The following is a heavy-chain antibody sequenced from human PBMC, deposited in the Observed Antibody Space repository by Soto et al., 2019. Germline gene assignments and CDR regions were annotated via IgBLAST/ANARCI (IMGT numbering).Heavy chain of an antibody. V-gene: IGHV3-23*01. CDR2: VGGSGSDT. D-gene: IGHD3-16*01. Sequence: GGSLRLSCSASAINFRSYAMSWVRQAPGKGLEWVSAVGGSGSDTYYADSVKGRFTISRDDSKNTLYLHMSSLRVEDTAIYYCAKDRRAGGNSAFYFDFWGQGAQVTVSS. CDR1: AINFRSYA. CDR3: AKDRRAGGNSAFYFDF. J-gene: IGHJ4*02.